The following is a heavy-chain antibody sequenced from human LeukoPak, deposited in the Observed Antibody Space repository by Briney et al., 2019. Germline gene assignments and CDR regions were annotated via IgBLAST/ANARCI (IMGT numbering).Heavy chain of an antibody. J-gene: IGHJ6*03. D-gene: IGHD3-22*01. CDR2: MSSSGIS. Sequence: PSETLSLTCTVSNGSISSDTYFWSWIRQPAGKGLEWIGRMSSSGISTYSPSLKSRVTISVDTSKSQFSLKLSSVTAADTAVYYCARSSEGRYYYDSSGYSYYYYYMDVWGKGTTVTISS. CDR3: ARSSEGRYYYDSSGYSYYYYYMDV. CDR1: NGSISSDTYF. V-gene: IGHV4-61*10.